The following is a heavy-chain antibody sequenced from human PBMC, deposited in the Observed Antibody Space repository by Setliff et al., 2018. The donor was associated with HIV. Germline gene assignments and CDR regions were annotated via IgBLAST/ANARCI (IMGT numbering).Heavy chain of an antibody. J-gene: IGHJ3*02. CDR3: ARVDCSSTRCYAFDI. CDR1: GYTFTGYH. D-gene: IGHD2-2*01. V-gene: IGHV1-2*02. CDR2: INPHSGGT. Sequence: ASVKVSCKASGYTFTGYHMHWVRQAPGQGLEWMGWINPHSGGTKYAQKFQGRVTMTRDTSISAAYMELSRLRSDYTAVYYCARVDCSSTRCYAFDIWGQGTMVTVSS.